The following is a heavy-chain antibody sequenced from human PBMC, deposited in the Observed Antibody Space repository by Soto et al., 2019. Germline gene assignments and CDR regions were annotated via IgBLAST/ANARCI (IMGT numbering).Heavy chain of an antibody. CDR1: GFTVSTKY. V-gene: IGHV3-23*01. J-gene: IGHJ3*02. Sequence: GSLRLSCAASGFTVSTKYMSWVRQAPGKGLEWVSAISGSGGSTYYADSVKGRFTISRDNSKNTLYLQMNSLRAEDTAVYYCAREYYEDAFDIWGQGTMVTVSS. CDR3: AREYYEDAFDI. CDR2: ISGSGGST. D-gene: IGHD3-22*01.